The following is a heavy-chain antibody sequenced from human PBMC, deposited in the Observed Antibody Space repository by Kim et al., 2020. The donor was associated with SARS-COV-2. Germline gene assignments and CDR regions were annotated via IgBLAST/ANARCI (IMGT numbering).Heavy chain of an antibody. CDR3: ARGRSGVVPSPILGIGPHYDYFIMDV. Sequence: SETLSLTCAVYGGSFSGYSWSWIRQPPGKGLKWIGEINHSGSTNYNASLKSRVTISLDRSKNQFSLKLISVTAADTAFYYCARGRSGVVPSPILGIGPHYDYFIMDVWGRGTTVTVSS. CDR2: INHSGST. CDR1: GGSFSGYS. J-gene: IGHJ6*03. V-gene: IGHV4-34*01. D-gene: IGHD2-15*01.